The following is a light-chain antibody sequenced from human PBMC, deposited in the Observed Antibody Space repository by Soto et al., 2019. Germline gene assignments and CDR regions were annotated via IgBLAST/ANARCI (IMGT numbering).Light chain of an antibody. J-gene: IGLJ1*01. CDR2: EVS. V-gene: IGLV2-14*03. CDR1: SSDVGGYNF. Sequence: QSALTQPASVSGSPGQSITISCTGTSSDVGGYNFVSWYQQHPAKAPKLMIYEVSSRPSGVSNRFSGSKSSNTASLTISGLQPEDEADYYCSSYTTSSTVVFGTGTKLTVL. CDR3: SSYTTSSTVV.